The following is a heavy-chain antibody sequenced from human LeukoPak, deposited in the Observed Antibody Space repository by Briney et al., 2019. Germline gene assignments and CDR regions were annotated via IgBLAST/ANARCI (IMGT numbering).Heavy chain of an antibody. CDR2: INPSGGST. CDR1: GYTFTSYY. V-gene: IGHV1-46*01. Sequence: ASVKVSCKASGYTFTSYYMHWVRQAPGQGLEWMGIINPSGGSTSYAQKFQGRVTMTRDASTSTVYMELSGLRSEDTAVYYCARDVPRYCSGGSCYGEGSWFDPWGQGTLVTVSS. D-gene: IGHD2-15*01. J-gene: IGHJ5*02. CDR3: ARDVPRYCSGGSCYGEGSWFDP.